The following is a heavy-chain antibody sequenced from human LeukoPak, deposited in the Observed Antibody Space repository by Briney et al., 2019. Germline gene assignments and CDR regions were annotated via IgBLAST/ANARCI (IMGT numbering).Heavy chain of an antibody. CDR1: GYTFTSYA. Sequence: VASVKVSCKASGYTFTSYAMHWVRQAPGQRLEWMGWINAGNGNTKYSQKFQGRVTITRDTSASTAYMELSSLRSEDTAVYYCARGPGSAMVYNYWGQGTLVAVSS. J-gene: IGHJ4*02. CDR2: INAGNGNT. CDR3: ARGPGSAMVYNY. V-gene: IGHV1-3*01. D-gene: IGHD5-18*01.